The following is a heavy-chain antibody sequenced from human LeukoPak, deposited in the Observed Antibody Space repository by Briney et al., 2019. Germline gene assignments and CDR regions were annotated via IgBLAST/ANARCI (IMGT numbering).Heavy chain of an antibody. Sequence: GGSLRLSCAASGFTFSSYGMHWVRQAPGKGLEWVAVISFDGSNKYYADSVKGRFTISRDNSKNTLYLQMNSLRAEDTAVYYCAKSSVVTLMGNYFDYWGQGTLVTVSS. CDR2: ISFDGSNK. J-gene: IGHJ4*02. D-gene: IGHD4-23*01. CDR1: GFTFSSYG. V-gene: IGHV3-30*18. CDR3: AKSSVVTLMGNYFDY.